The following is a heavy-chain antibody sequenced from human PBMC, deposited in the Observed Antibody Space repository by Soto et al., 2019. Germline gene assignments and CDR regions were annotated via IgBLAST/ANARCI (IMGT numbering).Heavy chain of an antibody. CDR2: IIPFSHTT. Sequence: QVQLVQSGAEVKQPGSSVKVSCKTSGGTFSRHPISWVRQAPGQGLEWMGGIIPFSHTTTYAQKFQGRVTISADESTSTAYMELSSLTSDDTAVYYCTREGYKYGRPANFDSWGQGTLVTVSS. V-gene: IGHV1-69*01. D-gene: IGHD5-18*01. CDR3: TREGYKYGRPANFDS. CDR1: GGTFSRHP. J-gene: IGHJ4*02.